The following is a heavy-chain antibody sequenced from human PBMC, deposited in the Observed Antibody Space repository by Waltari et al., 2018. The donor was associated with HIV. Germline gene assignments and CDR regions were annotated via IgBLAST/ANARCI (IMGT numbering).Heavy chain of an antibody. V-gene: IGHV4-34*04. CDR3: AGSGIMVRDAENHPPVAFDI. CDR1: GGSFSGYY. J-gene: IGHJ3*02. CDR2: INHSGRT. D-gene: IGHD3-10*01. Sequence: QVQLQQRGAGLLKPSETLSLTCAVYGGSFSGYYWTWIRQPPGKGLEWIGEINHSGRTNNNPTLKSRDTMSVDTSKNQFSLKLSSVTAADTAVYCCAGSGIMVRDAENHPPVAFDIWGQGTMVTVSS.